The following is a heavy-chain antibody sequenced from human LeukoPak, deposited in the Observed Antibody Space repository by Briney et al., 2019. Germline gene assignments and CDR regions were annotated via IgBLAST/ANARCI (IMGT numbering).Heavy chain of an antibody. CDR2: ISSSSSYI. J-gene: IGHJ6*04. CDR1: GFTFSSYS. V-gene: IGHV3-21*01. CDR3: ASLILTGSYSNFNYYYGMDV. D-gene: IGHD3-9*01. Sequence: GGSLRLSCAASGFTFSSYSMNWVRQAPGKGLEWVSSISSSSSYIYYADSVKGRFTISRDNAKNSLYLQMNSLRAEDTAVYYCASLILTGSYSNFNYYYGMDVWGKGTTVTVSS.